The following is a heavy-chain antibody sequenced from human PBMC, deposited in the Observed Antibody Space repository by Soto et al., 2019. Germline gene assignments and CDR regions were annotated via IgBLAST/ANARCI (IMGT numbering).Heavy chain of an antibody. D-gene: IGHD3-10*01. J-gene: IGHJ4*02. Sequence: GGSLRLSCAASGFTVSSYAMSWVRQAPGKGLEWVSAISGSGDKTYYADSVKGRFTISRDNFKNTLDLQMNGLRAEVTAVYYCAKDQGYYGSGNFYNGDYWGQGTLVTVSS. CDR2: ISGSGDKT. CDR1: GFTVSSYA. CDR3: AKDQGYYGSGNFYNGDY. V-gene: IGHV3-23*01.